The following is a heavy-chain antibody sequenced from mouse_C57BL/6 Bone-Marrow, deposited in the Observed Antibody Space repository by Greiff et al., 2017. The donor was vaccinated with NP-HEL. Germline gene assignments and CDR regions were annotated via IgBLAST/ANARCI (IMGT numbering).Heavy chain of an antibody. Sequence: QVQLQQSGPELVKPGASVKISCKASGYAFSSSWMNWVKQRPGKGLEWIGRIYPGDGDTNYNGKFKGKATLTADKSSSTAYMQLSSLTAKDSAVYFCSSFAYWGQGTLVTVSA. CDR3: SSFAY. V-gene: IGHV1-82*01. D-gene: IGHD1-3*01. J-gene: IGHJ3*01. CDR2: IYPGDGDT. CDR1: GYAFSSSW.